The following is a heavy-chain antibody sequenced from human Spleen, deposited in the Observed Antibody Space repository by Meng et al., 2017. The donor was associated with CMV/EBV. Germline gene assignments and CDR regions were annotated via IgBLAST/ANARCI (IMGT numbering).Heavy chain of an antibody. CDR2: ISSSGSAR. Sequence: GESLKISCEASGFIFSDYYMTWIRQAPGKGLEWVSHISSSGSARYYADSVKGRFTISRDNVNKALYLQMNSLRAEDTALYYCTKDRSLRGLDYWGQGTLVTVSS. CDR1: GFIFSDYY. CDR3: TKDRSLRGLDY. V-gene: IGHV3-11*01. J-gene: IGHJ4*02.